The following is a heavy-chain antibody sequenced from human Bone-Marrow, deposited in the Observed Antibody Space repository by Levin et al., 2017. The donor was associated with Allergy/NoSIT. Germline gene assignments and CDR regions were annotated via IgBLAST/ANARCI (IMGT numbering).Heavy chain of an antibody. J-gene: IGHJ4*02. V-gene: IGHV3-30-3*01. CDR3: ARDLGAPRSITMVRGEADCVDY. Sequence: GESLKISCAGSEFFFNSYALHWVRQAPGKGLEWVAVISFDGGDKFYTDSVKGRFSISRDNSNNIVFLQMNSLRPEDTAIYYCARDLGAPRSITMVRGEADCVDYWGLGTLVTVSS. D-gene: IGHD3-10*01. CDR2: ISFDGGDK. CDR1: EFFFNSYA.